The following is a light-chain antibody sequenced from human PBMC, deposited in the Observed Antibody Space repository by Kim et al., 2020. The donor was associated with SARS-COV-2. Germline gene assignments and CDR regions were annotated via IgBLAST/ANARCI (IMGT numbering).Light chain of an antibody. CDR1: SSDVGGYAY. V-gene: IGLV2-14*03. Sequence: GQSINNSCTGTSSDVGGYAYVSWYQQHPGKAPKLIIYDVNKRPSGVSIRFSGSKSGNTASLTISGLQAEDEADYYCSSYTSSSTLVFGGGTQLTVL. CDR2: DVN. J-gene: IGLJ3*02. CDR3: SSYTSSSTLV.